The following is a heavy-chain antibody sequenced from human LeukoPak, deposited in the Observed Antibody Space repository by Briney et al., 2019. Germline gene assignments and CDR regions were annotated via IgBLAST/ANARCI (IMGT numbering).Heavy chain of an antibody. CDR1: GYSFTSYW. CDR3: ARHPSYYDSSGYYKDYYMDV. V-gene: IGHV5-51*01. CDR2: IYPGDSDT. J-gene: IGHJ6*03. Sequence: GESLKISCKGSGYSFTSYWIGWVRQMPGKGLEWMGIIYPGDSDTRYSPSFQGQVTISADKSISTAYLQWSSLKASDTAMYYCARHPSYYDSSGYYKDYYMDVWGKGTTVTVS. D-gene: IGHD3-22*01.